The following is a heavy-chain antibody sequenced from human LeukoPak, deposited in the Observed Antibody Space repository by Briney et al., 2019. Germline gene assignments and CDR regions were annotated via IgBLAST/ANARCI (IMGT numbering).Heavy chain of an antibody. Sequence: ASVKVSCKASGYTFTSFDINWVRRTAGQGLEWMGWMNPDSGDTGYAPKFQGRVIMTRNTSIRTAYMELSSLTSEDTAVYYCASRTSSGYDYDVFDLWGQGTVVTVSS. CDR1: GYTFTSFD. D-gene: IGHD5-12*01. CDR3: ASRTSSGYDYDVFDL. V-gene: IGHV1-8*01. CDR2: MNPDSGDT. J-gene: IGHJ3*01.